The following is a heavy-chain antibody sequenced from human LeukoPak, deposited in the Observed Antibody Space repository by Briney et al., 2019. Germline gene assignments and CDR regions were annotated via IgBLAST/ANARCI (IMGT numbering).Heavy chain of an antibody. V-gene: IGHV3-48*01. CDR2: ITSSSSTI. J-gene: IGHJ3*02. D-gene: IGHD3-22*01. CDR1: GFTLSIYS. Sequence: PGGTLRLSCAAPGFTLSIYSMSCVRQAPGKGLEWGSYITSSSSTIYYADSAKGRFTISKDNAKKSLYLQMNSLRAEDTAVYYCAATSGYEDDAFDIWSQGTMVTASS. CDR3: AATSGYEDDAFDI.